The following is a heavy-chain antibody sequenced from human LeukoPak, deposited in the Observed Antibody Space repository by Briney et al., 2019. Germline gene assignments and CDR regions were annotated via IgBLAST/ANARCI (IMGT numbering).Heavy chain of an antibody. V-gene: IGHV3-23*01. CDR1: GGSISSYY. J-gene: IGHJ5*02. Sequence: ETLSLTCTVSGGSISSYYWSWVRQAPGKGLEWVSAISGSGGSTYYADSVKGRFTISRDNSKNTLYLQMNSLRAEDTAVYYCAKRLWFGESWGQGTLVTVSS. CDR3: AKRLWFGES. D-gene: IGHD3-10*01. CDR2: ISGSGGST.